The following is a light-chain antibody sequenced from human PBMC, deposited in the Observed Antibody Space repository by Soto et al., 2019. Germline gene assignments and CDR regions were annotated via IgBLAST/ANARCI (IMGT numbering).Light chain of an antibody. Sequence: QLVLTQSRSASASLGASVKLTCTLSSGHSSYAIAWHQQQPEKGPRYLMKLNSDGSHSKGDGIPDRFSGSSSGAERYLTISSLQSEDEVDYYCQTWGTGIHVVFGGGTKVTVL. J-gene: IGLJ2*01. V-gene: IGLV4-69*01. CDR2: LNSDGSH. CDR3: QTWGTGIHVV. CDR1: SGHSSYA.